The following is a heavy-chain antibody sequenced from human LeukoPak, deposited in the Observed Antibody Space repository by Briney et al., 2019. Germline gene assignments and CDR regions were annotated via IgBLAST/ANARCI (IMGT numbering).Heavy chain of an antibody. CDR3: AKRDYYYYYMDV. CDR2: ISGSGYTT. CDR1: GFTFNSYG. J-gene: IGHJ6*03. Sequence: GTLRPSCEASGFTFNSYGISWVRQAPGKGLDGVSAISGSGYTTYYADSVKGRFTISRDNSENTLYLQMNSLRAEDTAVYYCAKRDYYYYYMDVWGKGTTVTVSS. V-gene: IGHV3-23*01.